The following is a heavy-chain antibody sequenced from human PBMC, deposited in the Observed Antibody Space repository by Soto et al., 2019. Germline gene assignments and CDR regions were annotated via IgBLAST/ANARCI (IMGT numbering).Heavy chain of an antibody. CDR1: GFTFSGYS. CDR2: ISTNSDTI. D-gene: IGHD3-16*01. J-gene: IGHJ6*02. V-gene: IGHV3-48*02. Sequence: EVQLVESGGGLVQPGGSLRLSCAASGFTFSGYSMNWVRQAPGKGLEWVAYISTNSDTIYYADSVQGRFTISRNNAKKSVSLQMNSLRDEDTAVYYCARGGGYVIRNYYNYGLDVWGQGTTVTVSS. CDR3: ARGGGYVIRNYYNYGLDV.